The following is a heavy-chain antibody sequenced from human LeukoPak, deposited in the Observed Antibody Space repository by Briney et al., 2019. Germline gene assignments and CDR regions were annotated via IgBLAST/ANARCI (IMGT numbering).Heavy chain of an antibody. V-gene: IGHV1-18*01. J-gene: IGHJ4*02. CDR3: ARDWGYDSSGYYYAVY. Sequence: GASVKVSCKASGYTFTSYGISWVRQAPGQGLEWMGWISAYNGNTNYAQKLQGRVTMTTDTSTSTAYMELRSLRSDDTAVYYCARDWGYDSSGYYYAVYWGQGTLVTVSS. CDR2: ISAYNGNT. CDR1: GYTFTSYG. D-gene: IGHD3-22*01.